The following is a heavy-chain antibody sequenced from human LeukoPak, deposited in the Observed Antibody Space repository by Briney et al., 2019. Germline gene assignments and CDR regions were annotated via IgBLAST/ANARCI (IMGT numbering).Heavy chain of an antibody. D-gene: IGHD3-10*01. CDR2: IYTSGST. CDR1: GGSISSYY. CDR3: ARDSQVTMVRGGWFDP. J-gene: IGHJ5*02. Sequence: KPSETLSLTCTVSGGSISSYYWSWIRQPAGKGLEWIGRIYTSGSTNYNPSLKSRVTISVDTSKNQFSLKLSSVTAADTAVYYCARDSQVTMVRGGWFDPWGQGTLVTVSS. V-gene: IGHV4-4*07.